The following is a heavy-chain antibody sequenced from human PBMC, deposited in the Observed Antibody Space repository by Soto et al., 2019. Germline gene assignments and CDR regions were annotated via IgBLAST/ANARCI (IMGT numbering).Heavy chain of an antibody. Sequence: SETLSLTCAVYGGSFSGYYWSWIRQPPGKGLEWIGEINHSGSTNYNPSLKSRVTISVDTSKNQFSLKLSSVTAADTAVYYCARDPPLRYFDWLLPNYYYYGMDVWGQGTTVTVSS. CDR3: ARDPPLRYFDWLLPNYYYYGMDV. CDR1: GGSFSGYY. V-gene: IGHV4-34*01. D-gene: IGHD3-9*01. J-gene: IGHJ6*02. CDR2: INHSGST.